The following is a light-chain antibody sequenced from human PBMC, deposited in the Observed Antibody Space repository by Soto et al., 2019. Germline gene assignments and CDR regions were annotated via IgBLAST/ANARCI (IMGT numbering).Light chain of an antibody. CDR1: SSDVGGYNY. V-gene: IGLV2-8*01. CDR2: EVS. Sequence: QSALTQPPSASGSPGQSVTISCTGTSSDVGGYNYVSWYQQHPGKAPKLMIYEVSKRPSGVPDRFSGSKSGNTASLTVSGFQAEDEADYYGSSYAGSNNWNFGTGTKLTVL. J-gene: IGLJ1*01. CDR3: SSYAGSNNWN.